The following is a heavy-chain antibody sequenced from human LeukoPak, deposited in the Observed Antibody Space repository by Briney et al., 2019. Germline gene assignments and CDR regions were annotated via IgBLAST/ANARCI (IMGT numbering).Heavy chain of an antibody. CDR3: ARDPRDIVVVPAAMLGYYYYGTDV. D-gene: IGHD2-2*01. Sequence: PGRSLRLSCAASGFTFSSYGMHWVRQAPGKGLEWVAVIWYDGSNKYYADSVKGRFTISRDNSKNTLYLQMNSLRAEDTAVYYCARDPRDIVVVPAAMLGYYYYGTDVWGQGTTVTVSS. V-gene: IGHV3-33*01. J-gene: IGHJ6*02. CDR2: IWYDGSNK. CDR1: GFTFSSYG.